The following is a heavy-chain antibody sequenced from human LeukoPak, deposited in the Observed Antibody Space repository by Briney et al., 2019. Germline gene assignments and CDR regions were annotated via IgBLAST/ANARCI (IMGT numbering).Heavy chain of an antibody. J-gene: IGHJ5*02. CDR2: ISSTSSTI. Sequence: PGGSLRLSCAASGFTFSSYWMSWVRQAPGKGLEWVSYISSTSSTIYYADSVKGRFTISRDNAKNSLYLQMNSLRAEDTAVYYCARVWVDTGMVQRGFDPWGQGTLVTVSP. V-gene: IGHV3-48*01. CDR1: GFTFSSYW. CDR3: ARVWVDTGMVQRGFDP. D-gene: IGHD5-18*01.